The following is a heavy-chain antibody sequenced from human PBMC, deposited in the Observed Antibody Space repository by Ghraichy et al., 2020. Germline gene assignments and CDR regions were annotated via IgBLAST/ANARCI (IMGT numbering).Heavy chain of an antibody. J-gene: IGHJ4*02. CDR1: GFTFSNAW. Sequence: GGSLRLSCAASGFTFSNAWMTWVRQAPGKGLEWVGRIKSKSDGGTTDYAAPVKGRVTISRDDSKNTLYLQMNSLKTEDTAVYYCWAYCSGDCPNGFDYWGQGTLVTVSS. CDR3: WAYCSGDCPNGFDY. CDR2: IKSKSDGGTT. V-gene: IGHV3-15*01. D-gene: IGHD2-21*02.